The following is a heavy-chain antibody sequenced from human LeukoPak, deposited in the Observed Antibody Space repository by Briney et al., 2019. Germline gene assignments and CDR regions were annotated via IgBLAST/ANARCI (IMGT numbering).Heavy chain of an antibody. CDR1: GGSISSGGYS. Sequence: SETLSLTCAVSGGSISSGGYSWSCIRQPPGKGLECIGYIYYSGSTYYNPSLKSRVTISVDTSKNQFSLKLSSVTTADTAVYYCARSLAYAYCGGDCQGAFDIWGQGTMVTVSS. CDR2: IYYSGST. J-gene: IGHJ3*02. D-gene: IGHD2-21*02. V-gene: IGHV4-30-4*07. CDR3: ARSLAYAYCGGDCQGAFDI.